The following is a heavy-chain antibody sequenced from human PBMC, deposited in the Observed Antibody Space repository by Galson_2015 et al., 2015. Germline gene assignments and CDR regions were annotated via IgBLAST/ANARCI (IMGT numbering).Heavy chain of an antibody. V-gene: IGHV3-21*01. CDR3: ARQILDYDFWSGYYPTNFDY. D-gene: IGHD3-3*01. Sequence: SLRLSCAASEFTFSSYYMSWVLQAPGKGLEWVSSISSTTTYIYYADSVKGRFTISRDNAKSSLYLQMNSLGAEDTAVYYCARQILDYDFWSGYYPTNFDYWGQGTLVTVSS. J-gene: IGHJ4*02. CDR1: EFTFSSYY. CDR2: ISSTTTYI.